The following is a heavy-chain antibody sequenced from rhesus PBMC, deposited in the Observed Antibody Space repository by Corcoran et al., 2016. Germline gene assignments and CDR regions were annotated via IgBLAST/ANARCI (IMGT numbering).Heavy chain of an antibody. Sequence: QVTLKESGPALVKPTQTLTLTSTFSGFSLTTSGMGVGWIRQPPGKALEWLALIYWEYVKSYSTSRKNRLTISKNISKSQVVLTMTNMDPVDTAKYYCARGNWNYRTFDFWGQGLRVTVSS. CDR3: ARGNWNYRTFDF. CDR1: GFSLTTSGMG. D-gene: IGHD1-26*01. V-gene: IGHV2-174*01. J-gene: IGHJ3*01. CDR2: IYWEYVK.